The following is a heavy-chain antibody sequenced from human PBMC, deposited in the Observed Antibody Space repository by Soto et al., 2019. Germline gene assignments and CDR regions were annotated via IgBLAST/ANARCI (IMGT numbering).Heavy chain of an antibody. J-gene: IGHJ5*02. CDR3: ARHVFNMVRGPVDP. CDR1: GYKFSNYW. V-gene: IGHV5-51*01. Sequence: EVQLVQSGAEVKKPGESLRISCKGSGYKFSNYWIAWVRQMPGKSLEWMGIIYPGDSDTRYSPSFEGQVTMSADESTNTAYLQWSSLKASDTAMYYCARHVFNMVRGPVDPWGQGTLVTVSS. D-gene: IGHD3-10*01. CDR2: IYPGDSDT.